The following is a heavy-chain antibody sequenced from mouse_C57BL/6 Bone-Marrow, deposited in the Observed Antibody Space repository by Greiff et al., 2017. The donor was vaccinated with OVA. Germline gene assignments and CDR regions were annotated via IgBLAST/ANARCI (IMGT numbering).Heavy chain of an antibody. CDR1: GYTFTSYW. CDR2: IYPGSGST. V-gene: IGHV1-55*01. D-gene: IGHD2-4*01. J-gene: IGHJ1*03. Sequence: QVQLQQPGAELVKPGASVKMSCKASGYTFTSYWITWVKQRPGQGLEWIGDIYPGSGSTNYNEKFKSKATLTVDTSSSTAYMQLSSLTSEDSAVYYCAKSLYYDYDEDWYFDVWGTGTTVTVSS. CDR3: AKSLYYDYDEDWYFDV.